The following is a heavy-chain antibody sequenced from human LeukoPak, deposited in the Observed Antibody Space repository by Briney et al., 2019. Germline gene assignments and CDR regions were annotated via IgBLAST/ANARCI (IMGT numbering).Heavy chain of an antibody. CDR2: INPNSGGT. CDR1: GDTFTGYY. J-gene: IGHJ4*02. V-gene: IGHV1-2*02. D-gene: IGHD3-22*01. CDR3: ARATSRYYYDSSGYFDFDY. Sequence: ASVKVSCKASGDTFTGYYMHWVRQAPGQGLEWMGWINPNSGGTNYAQKFQGRVTMTRDTSISTAYMELSRLRSDDTAVYYCARATSRYYYDSSGYFDFDYWGQGTLVTVSS.